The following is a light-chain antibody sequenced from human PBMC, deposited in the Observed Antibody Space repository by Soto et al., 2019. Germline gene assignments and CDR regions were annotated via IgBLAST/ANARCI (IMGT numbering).Light chain of an antibody. CDR2: DAS. J-gene: IGKJ5*01. Sequence: DIELTQSPSSLSSSVGDRVTISCQASQSISSYLNWYQQKPGQAPKLLIYDASNWDTGIPSRFSGSGSGTEFTFTISSLQPEDIATYYCQQYDNLPISFGQGTRLEIK. V-gene: IGKV1-33*01. CDR3: QQYDNLPIS. CDR1: QSISSY.